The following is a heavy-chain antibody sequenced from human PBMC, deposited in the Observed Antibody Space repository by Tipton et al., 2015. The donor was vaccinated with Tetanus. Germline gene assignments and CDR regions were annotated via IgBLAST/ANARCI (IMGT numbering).Heavy chain of an antibody. D-gene: IGHD2-8*02. CDR1: GDSVSGYY. V-gene: IGHV4-59*02. CDR2: VYYTGDT. CDR3: AGVTAQRTELYFEH. Sequence: LRLTCTVSGDSVSGYYWSWIRQPPGKGLEWVGYVYYTGDTNYNPSLKSRVTISMDRSENQISLKMTSVTAADTAVYYCAGVTAQRTELYFEHWGQGTQVTVSS. J-gene: IGHJ1*01.